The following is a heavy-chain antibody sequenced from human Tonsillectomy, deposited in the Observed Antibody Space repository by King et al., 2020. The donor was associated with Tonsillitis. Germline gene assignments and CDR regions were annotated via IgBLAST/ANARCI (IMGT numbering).Heavy chain of an antibody. J-gene: IGHJ5*02. Sequence: TLQESGPTLVKPTQTLTLTCTFSGFSLTTSGVGVGWIRQPPGKALEWLALIYWNDDKRYSPSLKSRLTITKDASKNQVVLTMTNMDPVDTATYFCAHRQGGSSRWERWFDPWGQGTLVTVSS. V-gene: IGHV2-5*01. CDR2: IYWNDDK. CDR1: GFSLTTSGVG. D-gene: IGHD6-13*01. CDR3: AHRQGGSSRWERWFDP.